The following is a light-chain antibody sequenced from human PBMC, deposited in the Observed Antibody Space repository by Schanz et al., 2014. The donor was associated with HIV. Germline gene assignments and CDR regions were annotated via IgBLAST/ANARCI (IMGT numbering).Light chain of an antibody. CDR1: SSDVGGYNY. CDR2: DVS. V-gene: IGLV2-14*03. Sequence: QSALTQPASVSGSPGQSITISCTGTSSDVGGYNYVSWYQQHPGKAPKLMIYDVSNRPSGVSNRFSGSKSGNTASLTISGLQAEDEADYYCTSYTSSMTLHVLFGGGTKLTVL. CDR3: TSYTSSMTLHVL. J-gene: IGLJ2*01.